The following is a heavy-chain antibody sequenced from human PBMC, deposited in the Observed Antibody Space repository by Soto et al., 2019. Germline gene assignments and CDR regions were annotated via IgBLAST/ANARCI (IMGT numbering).Heavy chain of an antibody. J-gene: IGHJ6*02. CDR3: ARRRDYYYGMDV. Sequence: SETLSLTCAVYGGSFSGYYWSWIRQPPGKGLEWIGEINHGGSTNYNPSLKSRVTISVDTSKNQFSLKLSSVTAADTAVYYCARRRDYYYGMDVWGQGTTVTVSS. CDR1: GGSFSGYY. V-gene: IGHV4-34*01. CDR2: INHGGST.